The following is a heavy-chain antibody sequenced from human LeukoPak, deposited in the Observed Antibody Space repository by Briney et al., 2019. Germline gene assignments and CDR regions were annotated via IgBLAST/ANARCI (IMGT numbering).Heavy chain of an antibody. V-gene: IGHV4-4*07. D-gene: IGHD2-2*01. Sequence: SETLSLTCTVSGGPISSYYWSWIRQPAGKGLEWIGRIYTSGSTNYNPSLKSRVTMSVDTSKNQFSLKLSSVTAADTAVYYCARGPGVPAAISSWFDPWGQETLVTVSS. CDR3: ARGPGVPAAISSWFDP. J-gene: IGHJ5*02. CDR1: GGPISSYY. CDR2: IYTSGST.